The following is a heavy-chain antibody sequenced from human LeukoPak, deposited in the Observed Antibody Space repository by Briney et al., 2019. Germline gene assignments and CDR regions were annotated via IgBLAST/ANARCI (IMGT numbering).Heavy chain of an antibody. CDR1: GGSFSGYY. J-gene: IGHJ4*02. CDR2: INHSGST. CDR3: ARGPPPYYYGSGTPPPDY. D-gene: IGHD3-10*01. V-gene: IGHV4-34*01. Sequence: KLSETLSLTCAVYGGSFSGYYWSWIRQPPGKGLEWIGEINHSGSTNYNPSLKSRVTISVDTSKNQFSLKLSSVTAADTAVYYCARGPPPYYYGSGTPPPDYWGQGTLVTVSS.